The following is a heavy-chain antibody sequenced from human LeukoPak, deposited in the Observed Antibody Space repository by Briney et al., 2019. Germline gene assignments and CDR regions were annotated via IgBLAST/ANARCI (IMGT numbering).Heavy chain of an antibody. CDR2: IRGSGGGT. Sequence: GGSLRLSCAASGFTFSNYGMSWVRQAPGKGLEWVSVIRGSGGGTYYAGSVKGRFTISRDNSKNTVYLQMNSLRAEDTDVYYCVKARMPHCGTDCLESWGQGTLVTVSS. CDR1: GFTFSNYG. J-gene: IGHJ4*02. CDR3: VKARMPHCGTDCLES. V-gene: IGHV3-23*01. D-gene: IGHD2-21*02.